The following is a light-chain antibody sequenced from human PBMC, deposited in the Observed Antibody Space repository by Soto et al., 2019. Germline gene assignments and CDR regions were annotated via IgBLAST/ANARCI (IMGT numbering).Light chain of an antibody. V-gene: IGLV2-14*01. Sequence: QPVLTQPASVSGSPGRSITISCTGTSSDVGGYNYVSWYQQHPGKAPKLMIYNVNDRPSGVSNRFSGSKSGNTASLTISGLQAEDEADYYCTSYTTTGTWVFGGGTQLTVL. CDR2: NVN. J-gene: IGLJ3*02. CDR1: SSDVGGYNY. CDR3: TSYTTTGTWV.